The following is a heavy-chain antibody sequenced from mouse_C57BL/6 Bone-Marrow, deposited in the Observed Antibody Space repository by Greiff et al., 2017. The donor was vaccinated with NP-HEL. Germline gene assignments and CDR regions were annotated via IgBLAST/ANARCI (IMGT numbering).Heavy chain of an antibody. CDR3: ARNWVTTVWYFDV. D-gene: IGHD1-1*01. J-gene: IGHJ1*03. V-gene: IGHV2-2*01. CDR1: GFSLTSYG. CDR2: IWSGGST. Sequence: VQVVEPGPGLVQPSQSLSITCTVSGFSLTSYGVHWVRQSPGKGLEWLGVIWSGGSTDYNAAFISRLSISKDNSKSQVFFKMNSLQADDTAIYYCARNWVTTVWYFDVWGTGTTVTVSS.